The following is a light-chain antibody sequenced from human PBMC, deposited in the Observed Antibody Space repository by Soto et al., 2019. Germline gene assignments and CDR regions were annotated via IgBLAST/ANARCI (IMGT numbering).Light chain of an antibody. V-gene: IGLV1-44*01. CDR1: SSNIGSNT. CDR2: SND. CDR3: AAWDDSLNGWV. Sequence: QSVLTQAPSASGNPGQRVTISCSGSSSNIGSNTVTWYQQVPGTAPKLLIYSNDQRPSGVPDRFSGSKSGTSASLAIAGLQSEDEADYYCAAWDDSLNGWVFGGGTKLTVL. J-gene: IGLJ3*02.